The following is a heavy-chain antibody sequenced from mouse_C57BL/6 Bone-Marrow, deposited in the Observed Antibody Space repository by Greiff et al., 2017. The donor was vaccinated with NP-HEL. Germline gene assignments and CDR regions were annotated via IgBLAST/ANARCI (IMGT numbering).Heavy chain of an antibody. J-gene: IGHJ3*01. V-gene: IGHV1-19*01. CDR3: AREWDYYGSSPWFAY. CDR2: INPYNGGT. D-gene: IGHD1-1*01. Sequence: VQLKQSGPVLVKPGASVKMSCKASGYTFTDYYMNWVKQSHGKSLEWIGVINPYNGGTSYNQKFKGKATLTVDKSSSTAYMELNSLTSEDSAVYYYAREWDYYGSSPWFAYWGQGTLVTVSA. CDR1: GYTFTDYY.